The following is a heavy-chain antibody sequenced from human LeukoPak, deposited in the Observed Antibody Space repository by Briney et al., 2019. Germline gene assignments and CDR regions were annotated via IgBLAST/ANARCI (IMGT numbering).Heavy chain of an antibody. CDR3: ARGTTHTELWAYYYYGMDV. CDR1: GGSISSYY. V-gene: IGHV4-59*01. Sequence: SETLSLTCTVSGGSISSYYWSWIRQPPGKGLEWIGYIYYSGSTNYNPSLKSRVIISVDTSKNQFSLKLSSVTAADTAVYYCARGTTHTELWAYYYYGMDVWGQGTTVTVSS. CDR2: IYYSGST. J-gene: IGHJ6*02. D-gene: IGHD2-21*01.